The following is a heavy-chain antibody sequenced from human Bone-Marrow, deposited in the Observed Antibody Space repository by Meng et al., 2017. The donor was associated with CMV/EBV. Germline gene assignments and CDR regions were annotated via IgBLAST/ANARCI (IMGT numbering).Heavy chain of an antibody. CDR2: INHSGST. Sequence: SETLSLTCAVYGGSFSGYYWSWIRQPPGKGLEWIGEINHSGSTNYNPSLKGRVTISVDTSKNQFSLKLSSVTAADTAVYYCARRCRINRYYYYYGMDVWGQGTTVTGSS. D-gene: IGHD1-14*01. J-gene: IGHJ6*01. CDR3: ARRCRINRYYYYYGMDV. V-gene: IGHV4-34*01. CDR1: GGSFSGYY.